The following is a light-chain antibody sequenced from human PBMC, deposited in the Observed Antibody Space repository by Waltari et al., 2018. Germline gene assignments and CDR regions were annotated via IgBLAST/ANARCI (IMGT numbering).Light chain of an antibody. Sequence: DIQMTQSPSSLSASVGDTVTITCRASQGITNSLAWYHQKPGEAPQLLLYASSRFESAFPSRFSGSVSGTENTLTISSLQPEDFATYYCQQYYITPYTFGQGTKLEI. J-gene: IGKJ2*01. CDR2: ASS. V-gene: IGKV1-NL1*01. CDR1: QGITNS. CDR3: QQYYITPYT.